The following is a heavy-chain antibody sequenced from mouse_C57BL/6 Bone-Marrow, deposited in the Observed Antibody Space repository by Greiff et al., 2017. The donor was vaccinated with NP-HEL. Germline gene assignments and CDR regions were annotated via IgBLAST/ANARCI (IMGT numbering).Heavy chain of an antibody. CDR1: GFTFSSYG. V-gene: IGHV5-6*01. CDR3: SYGYDPLYYAMDY. J-gene: IGHJ4*01. CDR2: ISSGGSYT. D-gene: IGHD2-2*01. Sequence: EVMLVESGGDLVKPGGSLKLSCAASGFTFSSYGMSWVRQTPDKRLEWVATISSGGSYTYYPDSVKGRFTISRDNAKNTLYLQMSSLKSEDTAMYYCSYGYDPLYYAMDYWGQGTSVTVSS.